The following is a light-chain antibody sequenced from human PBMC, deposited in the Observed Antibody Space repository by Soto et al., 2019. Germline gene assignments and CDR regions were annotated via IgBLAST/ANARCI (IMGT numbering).Light chain of an antibody. CDR3: SSYTSSSTLL. V-gene: IGLV2-14*01. CDR1: SSDVGGYNY. J-gene: IGLJ2*01. Sequence: QSVLTQPASVSGSPGQSITISCTGTSSDVGGYNYVSWYQQHPGKAPKLMIYEVSNRPSGVSNRFSGSKSGNTASLTISGLRAEDEADYYCSSYTSSSTLLFGGGTQLTVL. CDR2: EVS.